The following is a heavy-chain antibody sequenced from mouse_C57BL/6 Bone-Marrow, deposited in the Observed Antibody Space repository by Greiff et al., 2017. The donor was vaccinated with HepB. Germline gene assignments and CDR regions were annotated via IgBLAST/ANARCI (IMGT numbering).Heavy chain of an antibody. CDR3: ASSDSSGYSRDWFAY. D-gene: IGHD3-2*02. CDR2: IYPGSGNT. CDR1: GYTFTDYY. V-gene: IGHV1-76*01. Sequence: QVQLQQSGAELVRPGASVKLSCKASGYTFTDYYINWVKQRPGQGLEWIARIYPGSGNTYYNEKFKGKATLTAEKSSSTAYMQLSSLTSEDSAVYFCASSDSSGYSRDWFAYWGQGTLVTVSA. J-gene: IGHJ3*01.